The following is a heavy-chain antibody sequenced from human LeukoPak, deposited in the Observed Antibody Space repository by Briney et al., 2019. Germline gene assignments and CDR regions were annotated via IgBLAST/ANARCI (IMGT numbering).Heavy chain of an antibody. J-gene: IGHJ6*02. D-gene: IGHD6-13*01. V-gene: IGHV4-59*01. Sequence: PSETLSLTCSVSDGSINSYYWNWIRRPPGKGLEWIGYIYYNGNTNYSPSLKSRVTMSVDTSKNLFSLKVSSVTAADTAVYYCARAPGAAAGPYYYYYYGMDVWGQGTTVTVSS. CDR3: ARAPGAAAGPYYYYYYGMDV. CDR2: IYYNGNT. CDR1: DGSINSYY.